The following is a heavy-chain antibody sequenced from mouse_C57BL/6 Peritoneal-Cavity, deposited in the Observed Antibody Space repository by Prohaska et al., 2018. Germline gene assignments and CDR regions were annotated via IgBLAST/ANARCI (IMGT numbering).Heavy chain of an antibody. Sequence: FTFTSYWITWVKQRPGHGLEWIGDIYPGSGSTNYNEKFKSKATLTVDTSSSTAYMLLSSLTSDDSAVYFCARYYAMDYWGQGTSVTVSS. CDR1: FTFTSYW. V-gene: IGHV1-55*01. CDR3: ARYYAMDY. CDR2: IYPGSGST. J-gene: IGHJ4*01.